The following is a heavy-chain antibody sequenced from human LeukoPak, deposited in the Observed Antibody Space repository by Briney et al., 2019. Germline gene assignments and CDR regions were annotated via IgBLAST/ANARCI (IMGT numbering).Heavy chain of an antibody. D-gene: IGHD1-7*01. J-gene: IGHJ6*03. CDR3: ARGGITGTTVRDYYYYYMDV. V-gene: IGHV1-18*01. Sequence: ASVKVSCKTSGYTFTTYGISWVRQAPGQGLEWMGWISAYNGNTNYAQKLQGRVTMTTDTSTSTAYMELRSLRSDDTAVYYCARGGITGTTVRDYYYYYMDVWGKGTTVTVSS. CDR2: ISAYNGNT. CDR1: GYTFTTYG.